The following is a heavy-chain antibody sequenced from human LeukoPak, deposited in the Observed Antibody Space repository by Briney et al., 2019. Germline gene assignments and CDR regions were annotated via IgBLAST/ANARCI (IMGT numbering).Heavy chain of an antibody. CDR3: ARDKDQYRLDAFDI. CDR2: IYSGGST. J-gene: IGHJ3*02. D-gene: IGHD1-14*01. Sequence: PGGSLRLSCAASGFTFSSYWMSWVRQAPGKGLEWVSVIYSGGSTYYADSVKGRFTISRDNSKNTLYLQMNSLRAEDTAVYYCARDKDQYRLDAFDIWGQGTMVTVSS. V-gene: IGHV3-66*02. CDR1: GFTFSSYW.